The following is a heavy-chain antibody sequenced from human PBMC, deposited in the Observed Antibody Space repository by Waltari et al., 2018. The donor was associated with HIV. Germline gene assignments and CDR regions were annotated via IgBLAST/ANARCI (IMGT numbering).Heavy chain of an antibody. J-gene: IGHJ4*02. D-gene: IGHD4-17*01. CDR1: TGYITQSYY. CDR2: VNSNGVT. CDR3: ATLRTVTGTIDD. V-gene: IGHV4-39*01. Sequence: QLQLQESGPALVKPSDTLPLTCTVSTGYITQSYYWGWVRQSPGTGLEWIGTVNSNGVTHCTPSLESRVTMSVDTSKNQFSLTLTSVTAADTALYFCATLRTVTGTIDDWGQGILVTVSS.